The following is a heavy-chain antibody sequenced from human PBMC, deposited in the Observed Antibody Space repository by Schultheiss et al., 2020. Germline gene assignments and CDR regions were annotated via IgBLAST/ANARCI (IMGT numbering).Heavy chain of an antibody. CDR2: ISSSGSTI. CDR1: GFTFSSYG. CDR3: ARVRSGSYVYYFDY. D-gene: IGHD1-26*01. J-gene: IGHJ4*02. V-gene: IGHV3-48*01. Sequence: GGSLRLSCAASGFTFSSYGMHWVRQAPGKGLEWVSYISSSGSTIYYADSVKGRFTISRDNSKNTLYLQMNSLRAEDTAVYYCARVRSGSYVYYFDYWGQGTLVTVSS.